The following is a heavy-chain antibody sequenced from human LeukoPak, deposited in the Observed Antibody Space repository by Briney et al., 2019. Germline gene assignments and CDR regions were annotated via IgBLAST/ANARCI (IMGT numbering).Heavy chain of an antibody. CDR3: AREGDDYYDSSGTPQDAFDI. V-gene: IGHV3-33*01. CDR1: GFTFSIYA. CDR2: IWYDGSIK. D-gene: IGHD3-22*01. Sequence: PGGSLRLSCAASGFTFSIYAMHWVRQAPGKGLEWVAVIWYDGSIKYYADSVKGRFTISRDNSKNTLYLQMNSLRAEDTAVYYCAREGDDYYDSSGTPQDAFDIWGQGTMVTVSS. J-gene: IGHJ3*02.